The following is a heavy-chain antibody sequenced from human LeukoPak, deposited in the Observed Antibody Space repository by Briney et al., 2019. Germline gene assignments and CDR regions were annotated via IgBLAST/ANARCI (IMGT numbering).Heavy chain of an antibody. CDR3: VRGPQLPSRPPPPSDI. CDR1: GYTFTSYY. CDR2: INPSVATI. D-gene: IGHD4-23*01. Sequence: ASVKVSCKAFGYTFTSYYIQWVRQAPGQGLEWMGIINPSVATISYAQKFQGRVTMTRDTSTSTVYMELSSLTSEDTALYYCVRGPQLPSRPPPPSDIWGPGTMVTVSS. J-gene: IGHJ3*02. V-gene: IGHV1-46*01.